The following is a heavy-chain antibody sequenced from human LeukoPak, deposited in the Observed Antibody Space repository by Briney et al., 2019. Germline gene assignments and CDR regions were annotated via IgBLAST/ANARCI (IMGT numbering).Heavy chain of an antibody. CDR3: ARDKHNRFDY. CDR2: IYYSGST. CDR1: GGSISSYY. D-gene: IGHD1-14*01. V-gene: IGHV4-59*01. Sequence: SETLSLTCTDSGGSISSYYWSWIRQPPGKGLEWIGYIYYSGSTNYNPSLKSRVTISVDTSKNQFSLKLSSVTAADTAVYYCARDKHNRFDYWGQGTLVTVSS. J-gene: IGHJ4*02.